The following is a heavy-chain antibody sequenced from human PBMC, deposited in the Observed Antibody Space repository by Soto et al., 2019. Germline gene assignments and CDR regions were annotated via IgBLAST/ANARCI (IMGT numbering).Heavy chain of an antibody. J-gene: IGHJ4*02. D-gene: IGHD6-19*01. CDR2: ISAYNGNT. CDR1: GYTFTSYG. CDR3: GRDLVIGLVDY. V-gene: IGHV1-18*01. Sequence: QVQLVQSGAEVKKPGASVKVSCKASGYTFTSYGISWVRQAPGQGLEWMGWISAYNGNTKYAQKPQGRVTMTTDTSTNTVSLELTTLRSDATVVYYFGRDLVIGLVDYMGQGTLVSVS.